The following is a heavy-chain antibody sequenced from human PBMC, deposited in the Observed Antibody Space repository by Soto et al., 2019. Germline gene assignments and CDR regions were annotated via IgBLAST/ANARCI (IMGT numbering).Heavy chain of an antibody. Sequence: QVQLQESGPGLVKPSQTLSLTCTVSGGSISSGGYYWSWIRQHPGKGLEWIGYIFYSGSTYYNPSLKSRVTISVDTSKNQFSLKLSSVTAADTAVYYCARVGLEIFGVVITYSFDYWGQGTLVTVSS. V-gene: IGHV4-31*03. J-gene: IGHJ4*02. CDR3: ARVGLEIFGVVITYSFDY. D-gene: IGHD3-3*01. CDR2: IFYSGST. CDR1: GGSISSGGYY.